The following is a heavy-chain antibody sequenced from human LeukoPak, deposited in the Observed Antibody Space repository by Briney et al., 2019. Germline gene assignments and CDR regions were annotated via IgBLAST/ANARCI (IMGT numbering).Heavy chain of an antibody. CDR2: IKEDGSEE. CDR3: ARDLGYCSGIICYSVFDY. V-gene: IGHV3-7*01. CDR1: GFTFSNYW. Sequence: PGGFLRLSCAASGFTFSNYWMSWVRQAPGKGLEWVASIKEDGSEEYYVDSVRGRFTFSRDNAKNSLYLQMNSLRAEDTALYCCARDLGYCSGIICYSVFDYWGQGALVTVSS. D-gene: IGHD2-15*01. J-gene: IGHJ4*02.